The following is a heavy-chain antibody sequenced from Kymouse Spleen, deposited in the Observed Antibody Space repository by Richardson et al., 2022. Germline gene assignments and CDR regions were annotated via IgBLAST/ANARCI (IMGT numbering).Heavy chain of an antibody. Sequence: QVQLVESGGGVVQPGRSLRLSCAASGFTFSSYGMHWVRQAPGKGLEWVAVIWYDGSNKYYADSVKGRFTISRDNSKNTLYLQMNSLRAEDTAVYYCARKGYNWNFPDAFDIWGQGTMVTVSS. CDR2: IWYDGSNK. D-gene: IGHD1-7*01. V-gene: IGHV3-33*01. J-gene: IGHJ3*02. CDR1: GFTFSSYG. CDR3: ARKGYNWNFPDAFDI.